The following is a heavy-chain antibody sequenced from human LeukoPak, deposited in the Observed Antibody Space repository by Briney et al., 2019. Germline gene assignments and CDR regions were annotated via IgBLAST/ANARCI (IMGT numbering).Heavy chain of an antibody. CDR2: ISSSSSYI. CDR1: GFTFSSYS. Sequence: GGSLRLSCAASGFTFSSYSMNWVRQAPGKGLEWVSSISSSSSYIYYADSVKGRFTISRDNAKNSLYLQMNSPRAEDTAVYYCALIAVAGTGSFDYWGQGTLVTVSS. V-gene: IGHV3-21*01. CDR3: ALIAVAGTGSFDY. J-gene: IGHJ4*02. D-gene: IGHD6-19*01.